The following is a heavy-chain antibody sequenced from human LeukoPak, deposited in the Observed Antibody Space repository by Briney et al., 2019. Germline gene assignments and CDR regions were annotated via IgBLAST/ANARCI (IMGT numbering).Heavy chain of an antibody. Sequence: SGPTLVNPTQTLTLTCTFSGFSLSATGVGVGWIRQPPGKALDWLAPLYWDDDKRYSPSLKSSLTVTKDTSKNQVVLTMTNMDPVDTATYYCAHAYDYIWGSYRSLPFDYWGQGTLVTVSS. CDR3: AHAYDYIWGSYRSLPFDY. D-gene: IGHD3-16*02. CDR2: LYWDDDK. J-gene: IGHJ4*02. CDR1: GFSLSATGVG. V-gene: IGHV2-5*02.